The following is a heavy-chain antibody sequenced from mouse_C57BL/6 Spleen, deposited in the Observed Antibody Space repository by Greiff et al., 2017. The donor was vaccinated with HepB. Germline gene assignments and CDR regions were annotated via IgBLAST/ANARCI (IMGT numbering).Heavy chain of an antibody. J-gene: IGHJ3*01. CDR2: IDPSDSYT. D-gene: IGHD2-5*01. V-gene: IGHV1-50*01. CDR1: GYTFTSYW. Sequence: QVQLQQPGAELVKPGASVKLSCKASGYTFTSYWMQWVKQRPGQGLEWIGEIDPSDSYTNYNQKFKGKATLTVDTSSSTAYMQRSSLTSEDSAVYYCARAYYSNSVWFAYWGQGTLVTVSA. CDR3: ARAYYSNSVWFAY.